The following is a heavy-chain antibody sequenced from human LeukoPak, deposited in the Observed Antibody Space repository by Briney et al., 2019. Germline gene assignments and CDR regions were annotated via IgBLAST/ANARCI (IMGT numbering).Heavy chain of an antibody. D-gene: IGHD3-10*01. CDR3: ATFASGSYYSDY. V-gene: IGHV4-4*02. Sequence: QTSGTLSLTCAVSGGSISSGNWWSWVRQPPGKGLEWIGEIFHSGSTNYNPSLKSRLTISLDKSKNQFSLKLSSVTAADTAVYYCATFASGSYYSDYWGQGTLVTVSS. J-gene: IGHJ4*02. CDR1: GGSISSGNW. CDR2: IFHSGST.